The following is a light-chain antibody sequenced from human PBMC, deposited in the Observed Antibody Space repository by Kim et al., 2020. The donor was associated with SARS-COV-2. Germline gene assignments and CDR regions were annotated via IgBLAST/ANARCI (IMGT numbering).Light chain of an antibody. CDR2: GAS. CDR3: QQYGSSR. J-gene: IGKJ4*01. V-gene: IGKV3-20*01. CDR1: QSVSSSY. Sequence: SLPPGERAPLSSRASQSVSSSYLAWYQQKPGQAPRLLIYGASSRATGIPDRFSGSGSGTDFTLTISRLEPADFAVYYCQQYGSSRFGGGTKVDIK.